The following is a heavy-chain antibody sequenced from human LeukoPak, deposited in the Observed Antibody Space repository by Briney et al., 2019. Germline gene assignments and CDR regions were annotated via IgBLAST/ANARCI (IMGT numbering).Heavy chain of an antibody. D-gene: IGHD3-9*01. CDR3: ARTPYDILTGYYSGNWFNP. CDR2: ISSSSSYT. CDR1: GFTFSDYY. J-gene: IGHJ5*02. Sequence: GRSLRLSCAASGFTFSDYYMSWIRQAAGKGLEWDSYISSSSSYTNYADSVKGRFTISTDNGNNSLYLEMTSLRHENTEVYYCARTPYDILTGYYSGNWFNPWGQGTLVTVSS. V-gene: IGHV3-11*03.